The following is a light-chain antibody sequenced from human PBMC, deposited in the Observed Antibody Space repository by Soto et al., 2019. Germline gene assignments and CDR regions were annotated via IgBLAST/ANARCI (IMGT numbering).Light chain of an antibody. V-gene: IGLV2-14*01. CDR2: DVN. CDR1: SSDVGGYDY. Sequence: QSALTQPASVSGSPGQSITISCTGTSSDVGGYDYVSWYQQLPGKAPKLLIYDVNNRPSGVSHRFTGSKSGNTASLTISGLQAEDEADYYCSSYTGSSTFVFGTGTKVPS. J-gene: IGLJ1*01. CDR3: SSYTGSSTFV.